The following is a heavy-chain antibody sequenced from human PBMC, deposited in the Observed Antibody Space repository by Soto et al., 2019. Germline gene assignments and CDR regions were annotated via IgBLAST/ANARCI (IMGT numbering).Heavy chain of an antibody. D-gene: IGHD1-20*01. J-gene: IGHJ4*02. Sequence: GGSLRLSCAASGFTFSSYGMHWVRQAPGKGLEWVAVIWYHGNSMYYADSVKGRFTISRDNSKNTLYLQMNNLRAEDTAVYYCARYNTGHSDYWGQGNLVTVSS. CDR3: ARYNTGHSDY. CDR2: IWYHGNSM. V-gene: IGHV3-33*01. CDR1: GFTFSSYG.